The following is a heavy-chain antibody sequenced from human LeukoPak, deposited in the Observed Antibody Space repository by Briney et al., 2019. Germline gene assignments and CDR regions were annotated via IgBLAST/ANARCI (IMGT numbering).Heavy chain of an antibody. CDR1: GGSFSGYY. V-gene: IGHV4-34*01. D-gene: IGHD5-18*01. CDR2: INHSGST. CDR3: ADRRRYSYGLDY. J-gene: IGHJ4*02. Sequence: PSETLSLTCAVYGGSFSGYYWSWIRQPPGKGLEWIGEINHSGSTNYDPSLKSRVTISVDTSKNQFSLKLSSVPAADTAVYYCADRRRYSYGLDYWGQGTLVTVPS.